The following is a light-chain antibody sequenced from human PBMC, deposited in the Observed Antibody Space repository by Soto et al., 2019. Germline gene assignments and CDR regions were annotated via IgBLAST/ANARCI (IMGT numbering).Light chain of an antibody. CDR3: QQYYSFPYI. CDR2: AAS. V-gene: IGKV1D-8*03. CDR1: QGISRY. Sequence: VIWMTQSPSLLSASTGDRVTISCRMRQGISRYLAWYQQKPGKAPELLIYAASTLQRGAPSRFSGSGSGTDFTLTISCLQSEDFATYYWQQYYSFPYIFGQGTKLEIK. J-gene: IGKJ2*01.